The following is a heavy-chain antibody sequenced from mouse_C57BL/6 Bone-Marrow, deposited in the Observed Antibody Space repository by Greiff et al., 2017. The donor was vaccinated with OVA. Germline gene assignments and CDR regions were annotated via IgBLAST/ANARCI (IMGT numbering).Heavy chain of an antibody. D-gene: IGHD6-2*01. J-gene: IGHJ2*01. CDR2: INPNYGTT. V-gene: IGHV1-39*01. Sequence: VQLKESGPELVKPGASVKISCKASGYSFTDYNMNWVKQSNGKSLEWIGVINPNYGTTSSNQKFKGKATLTVDQSSSPAYMQRNSLTSEASAVYYCARCLQGYFDDWGKGTTLTVSS. CDR1: GYSFTDYN. CDR3: ARCLQGYFDD.